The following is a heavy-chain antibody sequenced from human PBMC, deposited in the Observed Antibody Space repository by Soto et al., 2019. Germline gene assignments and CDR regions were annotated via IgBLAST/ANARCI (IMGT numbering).Heavy chain of an antibody. CDR2: IYYSGST. CDR1: GGSISSSSYY. J-gene: IGHJ6*02. V-gene: IGHV4-39*01. D-gene: IGHD6-13*01. Sequence: TSETLSLTCTVSGGSISSSSYYWGWIRQPPGKGLEWIGSIYYSGSTYYNPSLKSRVTISVGTSKNQFSLKLSSVTAADTAVYYWARRKYSSSWYVDGMDVWGQGTTVT. CDR3: ARRKYSSSWYVDGMDV.